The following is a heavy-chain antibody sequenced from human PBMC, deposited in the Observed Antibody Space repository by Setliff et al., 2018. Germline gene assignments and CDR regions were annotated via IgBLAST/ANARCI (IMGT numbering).Heavy chain of an antibody. Sequence: ASVKVSCKASGGTFSSYAITWVRQAPGQGLEWMGWIGAAGGDAKYSQKFQDRVTITRDTSATTAYIGLSSLRSEDTAVYYCARARGSGARAFDIWGQGTMVTVSS. J-gene: IGHJ3*02. CDR3: ARARGSGARAFDI. D-gene: IGHD1-26*01. CDR1: GGTFSSYA. CDR2: IGAAGGDA. V-gene: IGHV1-3*01.